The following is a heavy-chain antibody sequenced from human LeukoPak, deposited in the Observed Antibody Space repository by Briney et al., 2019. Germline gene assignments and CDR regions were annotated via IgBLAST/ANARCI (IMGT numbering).Heavy chain of an antibody. J-gene: IGHJ5*02. CDR1: GFTFSSYA. CDR3: ARLRITMVRGGKNWFDP. CDR2: ISGSGGST. D-gene: IGHD3-10*01. Sequence: GGSLRLSCAASGFTFSSYAMSWVRQAPGKGLEWVSAISGSGGSTYYADSVKGRFTISRDNSKNTLYLQMNSLRAVDTAVYYCARLRITMVRGGKNWFDPWGQGTLVTVSS. V-gene: IGHV3-23*01.